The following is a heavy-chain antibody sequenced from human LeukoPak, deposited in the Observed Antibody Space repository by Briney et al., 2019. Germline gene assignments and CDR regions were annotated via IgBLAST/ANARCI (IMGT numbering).Heavy chain of an antibody. CDR1: GGSFSGYY. V-gene: IGHV4-34*01. D-gene: IGHD5-12*01. Sequence: NSSETLSLTCAVYGGSFSGYYWSWIRQPPGKGLEWIGEINHSGSTSYNPSLKSRVTISVDTSKNQFSLKQSSVTAADTAVYYCARGHEVEMATIVVGYLDYWGQGTLVTVSS. CDR2: INHSGST. CDR3: ARGHEVEMATIVVGYLDY. J-gene: IGHJ4*02.